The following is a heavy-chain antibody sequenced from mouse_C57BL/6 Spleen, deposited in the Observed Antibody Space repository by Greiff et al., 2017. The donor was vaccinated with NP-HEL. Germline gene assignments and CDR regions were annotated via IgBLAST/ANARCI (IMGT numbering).Heavy chain of an antibody. CDR1: GYTFTNYW. Sequence: QVQLKQSGAELVRPGTSVKMSCKASGYTFTNYWIGWAKQRPGHGLEWIGDIYPGGGYTNYNEKFKGKATLTADKSSSTAYMQFSSLTSEDSAIYYCARWTTVVATDYFDYWGQGTTLTVSS. J-gene: IGHJ2*01. CDR3: ARWTTVVATDYFDY. V-gene: IGHV1-63*01. CDR2: IYPGGGYT. D-gene: IGHD1-1*01.